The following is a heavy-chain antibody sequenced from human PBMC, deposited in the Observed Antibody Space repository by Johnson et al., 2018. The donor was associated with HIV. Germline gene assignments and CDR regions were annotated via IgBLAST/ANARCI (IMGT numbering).Heavy chain of an antibody. D-gene: IGHD3-16*01. CDR2: IQSKTDGGTT. Sequence: VQLVESGGGLVKPGGSLRLSCAASGFTFTNAWMSWVRQAPGKGLEWIGRIQSKTDGGTTDYAAPVKGRFTISRDDSKNTLYLQMNSLKTEDTAVYYCSTDTSLITMYVGINGGAYEIWGQGTMVTVSS. V-gene: IGHV3-15*01. CDR3: STDTSLITMYVGINGGAYEI. J-gene: IGHJ3*02. CDR1: GFTFTNAW.